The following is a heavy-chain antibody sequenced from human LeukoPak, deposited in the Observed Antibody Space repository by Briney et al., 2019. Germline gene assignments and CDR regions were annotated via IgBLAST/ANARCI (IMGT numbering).Heavy chain of an antibody. D-gene: IGHD3-22*01. CDR1: GYSFTSYW. V-gene: IGHV5-51*01. CDR3: ARSGDSSGYHDY. J-gene: IGHJ4*02. CDR2: IYPGDSDT. Sequence: GESLKISCRGFGYSFTSYWIAWVRQMPGKGLEWMGIIYPGDSDTRYSPSFQGLVTFSADKSISTAYLQWSSLKASDTAMYYCARSGDSSGYHDYWGQGTLVTVSS.